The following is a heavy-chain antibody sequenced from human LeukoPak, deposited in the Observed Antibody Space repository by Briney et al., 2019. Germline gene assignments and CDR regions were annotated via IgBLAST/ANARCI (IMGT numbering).Heavy chain of an antibody. CDR2: FSGSGGST. V-gene: IGHV3-23*01. Sequence: PGGSLRLSCAASGFTFSTYAMSWVRQAPGKGLEWVSSFSGSGGSTYYADSVKGRLTISRDNSKNTLYLQMNRLRAEDTALYYCAREKPFYDSSGYYYPIAFDYWGQGTLVTVSS. CDR3: AREKPFYDSSGYYYPIAFDY. J-gene: IGHJ4*02. CDR1: GFTFSTYA. D-gene: IGHD3-22*01.